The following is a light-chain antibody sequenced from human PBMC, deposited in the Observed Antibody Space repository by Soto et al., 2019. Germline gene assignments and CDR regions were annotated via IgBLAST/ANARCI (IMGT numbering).Light chain of an antibody. CDR2: AAS. CDR3: QNYKSAPRT. Sequence: DIQMTQSPSSLSASIGDRVTISCRASQGISNSLAWYQQKAGEVPKLLIYAASTSHSGVPSRFRGIGSGTDFTLNISSLQPEDVATYYCQNYKSAPRTFGQGTKLEIK. CDR1: QGISNS. J-gene: IGKJ1*01. V-gene: IGKV1-27*01.